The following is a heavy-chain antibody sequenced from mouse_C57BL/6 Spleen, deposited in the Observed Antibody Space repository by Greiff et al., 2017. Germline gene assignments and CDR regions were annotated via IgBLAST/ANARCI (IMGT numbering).Heavy chain of an antibody. CDR2: INYDGSST. CDR3: ARVFYYYGSSYRWYFDV. Sequence: EVKLVESEGGLVQPGSSMKLSCTASGFTFSDYYMAWVRQVPEKGLEWVANINYDGSSTYYLDSLKSRFIISRDNAKNILYLQMSSLKSEDTATYYCARVFYYYGSSYRWYFDVWGTGTTVTVSS. V-gene: IGHV5-16*01. D-gene: IGHD1-1*01. CDR1: GFTFSDYY. J-gene: IGHJ1*03.